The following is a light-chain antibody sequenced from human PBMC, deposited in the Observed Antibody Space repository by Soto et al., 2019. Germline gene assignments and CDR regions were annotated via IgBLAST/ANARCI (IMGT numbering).Light chain of an antibody. CDR2: EVS. CDR3: SSYTSSSTLV. V-gene: IGLV2-14*01. Sequence: QSALTQPASVSGSPGQSITISCTGTSSDVGGYNYVSRYQQHPGKAPKLMIYEVSNRPSGVSNRFSGSKSGNTASLTISGLQAEDEADYYCSSYTSSSTLVFGTGTKLPVL. J-gene: IGLJ1*01. CDR1: SSDVGGYNY.